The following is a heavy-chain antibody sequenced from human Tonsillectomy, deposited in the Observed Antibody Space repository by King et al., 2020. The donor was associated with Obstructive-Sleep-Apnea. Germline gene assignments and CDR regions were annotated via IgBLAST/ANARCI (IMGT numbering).Heavy chain of an antibody. Sequence: QLQESGPGLVKPSETLSLTCTVSGGSINSYYWSWIRQPPGKGLEWIGYIYYSGSTNYNPSLKSRVTISLDTSKNQFSLKLRSVTAADTAVYYCARGGRGNFYWGQGTLVTVS. D-gene: IGHD3-16*01. CDR1: GGSINSYY. CDR2: IYYSGST. J-gene: IGHJ4*02. CDR3: ARGGRGNFY. V-gene: IGHV4-59*01.